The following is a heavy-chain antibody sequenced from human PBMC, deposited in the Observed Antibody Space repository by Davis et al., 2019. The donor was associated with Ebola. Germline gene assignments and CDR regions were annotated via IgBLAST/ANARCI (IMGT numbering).Heavy chain of an antibody. CDR1: GYTFSSYA. D-gene: IGHD1-26*01. V-gene: IGHV1-3*01. Sequence: ASVKVSCKASGYTFSSYAMHWVRQAPGQRLEFLGWTNPGNGYTKYSQKFQGRVTITRDTSASTAYMELSSLRSEDTAVYFCARTSIVGTSTTASDIWGQGTMVTVSS. CDR2: TNPGNGYT. CDR3: ARTSIVGTSTTASDI. J-gene: IGHJ3*02.